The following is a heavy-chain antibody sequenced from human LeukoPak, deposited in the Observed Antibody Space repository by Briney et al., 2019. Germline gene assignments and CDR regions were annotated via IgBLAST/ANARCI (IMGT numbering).Heavy chain of an antibody. V-gene: IGHV3-21*01. CDR1: GFTFSSYS. J-gene: IGHJ4*02. CDR3: AREQIYCSSTSCDGIGLDY. Sequence: PGGSLRLSCAASGFTFSSYSMNWVRQAPGKGLEWVSSISSSSSYIYYADSVKGRFTISRDNAKNSLYLQMNSLRAEDTAVYYCAREQIYCSSTSCDGIGLDYWGQGTLVTVSS. CDR2: ISSSSSYI. D-gene: IGHD2-2*01.